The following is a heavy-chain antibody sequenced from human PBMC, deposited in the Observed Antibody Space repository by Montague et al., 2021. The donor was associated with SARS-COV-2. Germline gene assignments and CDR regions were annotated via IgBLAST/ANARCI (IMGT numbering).Heavy chain of an antibody. Sequence: SETLSLTCTVPGGSISSYYWSWIRQPPGKGLEWIGYIYYTGSTNYNPSLRSRVTISVDTSKKQFSLKPNSVTAADTAVYYCASRYDSSGYYVFWGQGTLVTVSS. CDR2: IYYTGST. V-gene: IGHV4-59*08. CDR3: ASRYDSSGYYVF. J-gene: IGHJ4*02. CDR1: GGSISSYY. D-gene: IGHD3-22*01.